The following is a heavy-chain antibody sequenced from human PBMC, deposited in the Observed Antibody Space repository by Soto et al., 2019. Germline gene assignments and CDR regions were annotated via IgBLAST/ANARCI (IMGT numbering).Heavy chain of an antibody. D-gene: IGHD3-3*01. CDR2: IYHSGST. Sequence: PSETLSLTCAVSGYSISSGYYWGWIRQPPGKGLEWIGSIYHSGSTYYNPSLKSRVTISVDTSKNQFSLKLSSVTAADTAVYYCARDKRFLEWLPAVDGMDVWGQGTTVTAPS. J-gene: IGHJ6*02. CDR3: ARDKRFLEWLPAVDGMDV. CDR1: GYSISSGYY. V-gene: IGHV4-38-2*02.